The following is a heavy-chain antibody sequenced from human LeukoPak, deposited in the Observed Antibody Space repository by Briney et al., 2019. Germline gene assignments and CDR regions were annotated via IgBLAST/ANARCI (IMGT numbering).Heavy chain of an antibody. CDR1: GYTFTVYY. V-gene: IGHV1-2*04. J-gene: IGHJ5*02. D-gene: IGHD4-11*01. CDR3: ARDQQFNWFDP. Sequence: ASVKVSFKASGYTFTVYYMHWVRQAPGQGLEWMGWINPNSGGTNYAQKFQGWVTMTRDTSISTAYMELSRLRSDDTAVYYCARDQQFNWFDPWGQGTLVTVSS. CDR2: INPNSGGT.